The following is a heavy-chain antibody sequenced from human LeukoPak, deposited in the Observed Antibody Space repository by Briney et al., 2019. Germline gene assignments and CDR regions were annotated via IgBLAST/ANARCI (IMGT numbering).Heavy chain of an antibody. Sequence: PSETLSLTCTVSGGSISSSSYYWGWIRQPPGKGLEWIGSIYYSGSTYYNPSLKSRVTISVDTSKNQFSLKLTSVTAADTAVYCCARARDDYYASGSPPLDWFDPWGQGTLVTVSA. CDR3: ARARDDYYASGSPPLDWFDP. V-gene: IGHV4-39*01. CDR2: IYYSGST. J-gene: IGHJ5*02. D-gene: IGHD3-10*01. CDR1: GGSISSSSYY.